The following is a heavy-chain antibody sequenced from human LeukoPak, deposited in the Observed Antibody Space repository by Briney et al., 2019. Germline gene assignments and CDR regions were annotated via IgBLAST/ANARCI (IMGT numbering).Heavy chain of an antibody. D-gene: IGHD6-6*01. V-gene: IGHV4-34*01. J-gene: IGHJ5*02. Sequence: SETLSLTCAVLSGSFNNYYWSWIRQPPGKGLEWLGEINHVGSTTYNSSLKSRVIISVDTSRIQFSLNLNSVTAADTAVYYCARDFTEYSSSSNWFDPWGQGTLVTVSS. CDR3: ARDFTEYSSSSNWFDP. CDR2: INHVGST. CDR1: SGSFNNYY.